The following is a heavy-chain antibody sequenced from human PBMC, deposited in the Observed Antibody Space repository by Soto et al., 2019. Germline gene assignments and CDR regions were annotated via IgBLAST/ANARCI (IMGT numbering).Heavy chain of an antibody. J-gene: IGHJ4*02. V-gene: IGHV3-33*01. D-gene: IGHD6-19*01. CDR1: GFTFSSYG. CDR2: IWYDGSNK. Sequence: QVQLVESGGGVVQPGRSLRLSCAASGFTFSSYGMHWVRQAPGKGLEWVAVIWYDGSNKYYADSVKGRFTISRDNSKNPLYLQMNSLRAEDTAVYYCARESSSGWYGGGFDYWGQGTLVTVSS. CDR3: ARESSSGWYGGGFDY.